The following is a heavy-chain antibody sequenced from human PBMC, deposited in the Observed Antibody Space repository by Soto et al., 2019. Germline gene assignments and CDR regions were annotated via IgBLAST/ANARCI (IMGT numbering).Heavy chain of an antibody. CDR3: ASLPSIVGATAYYYYGMDV. CDR2: IYPGDSDT. CDR1: GYSFTSYW. Sequence: PGESLKIACKGSGYSFTSYWIGWVRQMPGKGLEWMGIIYPGDSDTRYSPSFQGQVTISADKSISTAYLQWSSLKASDTAMYYCASLPSIVGATAYYYYGMDVWGQGTTVT. V-gene: IGHV5-51*01. J-gene: IGHJ6*02. D-gene: IGHD1-26*01.